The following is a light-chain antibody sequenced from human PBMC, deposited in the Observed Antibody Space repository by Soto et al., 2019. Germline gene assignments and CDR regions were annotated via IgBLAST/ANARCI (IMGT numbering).Light chain of an antibody. Sequence: QSVLTQSPSASASLGASVKLTCTLSSGHSSYAIAWHQQQPEKGPRYLLKLNSDGSHSKGDGIPDRFSGSSSGAERYLTISSLQSEDEADYHCQTWGTGPVVFGGGTKLTVL. V-gene: IGLV4-69*01. CDR1: SGHSSYA. CDR3: QTWGTGPVV. J-gene: IGLJ2*01. CDR2: LNSDGSH.